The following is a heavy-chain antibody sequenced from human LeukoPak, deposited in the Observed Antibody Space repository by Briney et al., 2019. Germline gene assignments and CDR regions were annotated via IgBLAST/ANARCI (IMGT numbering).Heavy chain of an antibody. CDR1: GASIKTYY. Sequence: PSETLSLTCTVSGASIKTYYWSWIRQPPGKGLEWIGHSGSTNYNPSLKSRVTILVDTSKNQFCLKLTSVTAADTAVYYCARHGNWNSRQYYFDYWGQGTLVTVSS. D-gene: IGHD1-7*01. CDR2: SGST. J-gene: IGHJ4*02. CDR3: ARHGNWNSRQYYFDY. V-gene: IGHV4-59*08.